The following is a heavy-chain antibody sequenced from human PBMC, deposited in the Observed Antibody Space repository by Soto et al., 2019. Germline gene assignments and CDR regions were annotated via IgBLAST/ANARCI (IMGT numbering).Heavy chain of an antibody. CDR2: TYYRSKWYN. V-gene: IGHV6-1*01. Sequence: SQTLSLTCAISGDSVSSNSAAWNWIRQSPSRGLEWLGRTYYRSKWYNDYAVSVKSRITINPDTSKNHFSLQLNSVTPEDTAVYYCARGREEPLTYYYYYGMDVWGQGTTVTV. CDR1: GDSVSSNSAA. J-gene: IGHJ6*02. D-gene: IGHD1-26*01. CDR3: ARGREEPLTYYYYYGMDV.